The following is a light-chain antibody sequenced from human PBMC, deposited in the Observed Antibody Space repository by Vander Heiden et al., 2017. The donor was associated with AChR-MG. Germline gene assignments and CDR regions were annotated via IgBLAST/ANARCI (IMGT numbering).Light chain of an antibody. J-gene: IGKJ4*01. CDR1: QSLLHSNGYNC. V-gene: IGKV2-28*01. CDR2: LGS. CDR3: RQALQTPLT. Sequence: IVMTHSPLSLPVTPGEPASIACRSSQSLLHSNGYNCLDWYLQKPGQSPQLLIYLGSNRASGVPDRFRGSGSGTDFTLKISRVEAEDVGVYYCRQALQTPLTFGGGTKVEIK.